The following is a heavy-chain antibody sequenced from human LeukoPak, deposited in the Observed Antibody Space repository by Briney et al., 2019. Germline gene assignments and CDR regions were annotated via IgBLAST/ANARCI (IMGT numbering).Heavy chain of an antibody. D-gene: IGHD6-13*01. Sequence: PGGSLRLSCVASGFTFSSYAVSWVRQAPGKGLEWVSSLSGSGGSTSYADSAKGRFTISRDNSKNTLYLRMSSLRAEDMAVYYCAKDRDYYSSWYYFDYWGQGTLVTVSS. CDR2: LSGSGGST. CDR3: AKDRDYYSSWYYFDY. V-gene: IGHV3-23*01. J-gene: IGHJ4*02. CDR1: GFTFSSYA.